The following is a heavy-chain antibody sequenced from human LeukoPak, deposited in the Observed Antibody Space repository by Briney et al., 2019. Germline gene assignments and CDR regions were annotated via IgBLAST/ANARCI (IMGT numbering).Heavy chain of an antibody. V-gene: IGHV3-64*04. Sequence: GGSLRLSCSGSGLTLSTYAMHWVRQAPGKGLEYVSAIDTDGGGTYYADSVKGRFTISRDNSKNTLYLQMNSLRAEDTAVYYCASTYDSSDYYYGGYFDYWGQGTLVTVSS. CDR2: IDTDGGGT. CDR1: GLTLSTYA. CDR3: ASTYDSSDYYYGGYFDY. D-gene: IGHD3-22*01. J-gene: IGHJ4*02.